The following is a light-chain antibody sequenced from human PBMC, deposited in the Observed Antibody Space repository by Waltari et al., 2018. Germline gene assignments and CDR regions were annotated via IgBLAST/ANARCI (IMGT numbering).Light chain of an antibody. CDR1: SSNIGSNY. CDR3: XAWDXSLSGVV. J-gene: IGLJ2*01. Sequence: QSVLXQPPSAXXXPGQRVTISCSGSSSNIGSNYVYWYQQLPGTAPKLLIYRXXQRPSGVPXRFSGSKSGTSXSLAISGLRSEDEADYXXXAWDXSLSGVVFGXXTKLTVL. CDR2: RXX. V-gene: IGLV1-47*01.